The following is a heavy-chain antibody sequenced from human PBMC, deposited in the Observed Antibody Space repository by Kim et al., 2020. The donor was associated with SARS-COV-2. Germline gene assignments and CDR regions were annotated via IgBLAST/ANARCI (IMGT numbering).Heavy chain of an antibody. CDR3: ARHGPHAYQLADAFDI. J-gene: IGHJ3*02. D-gene: IGHD1-1*01. CDR1: GDSINNYY. V-gene: IGHV4-59*08. Sequence: SETLSLTCTVSGDSINNYYWSWIRQPPGKGLEWIGFSHYRGSADYNPSLTSRVTISVDTPKSQFSLRLTSVTAADTAVYYCARHGPHAYQLADAFDIWGQGTMVTVSS. CDR2: SHYRGSA.